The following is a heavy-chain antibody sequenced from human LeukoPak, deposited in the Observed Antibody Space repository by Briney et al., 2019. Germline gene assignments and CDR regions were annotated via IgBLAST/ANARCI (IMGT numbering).Heavy chain of an antibody. V-gene: IGHV4-34*01. CDR1: GGSFSGYY. J-gene: IGHJ6*02. D-gene: IGHD5-24*01. CDR2: INHSGST. CDR3: ARARLGWLPLYYYYGMDV. Sequence: SETLSLTCAVYGGSFSGYYWSWVRQPPGKGLEWIGEINHSGSTNYNPSLKSRVTISVDTSKNQFSLKLSSVTAADTAVYYCARARLGWLPLYYYYGMDVWGQGTTVTVSS.